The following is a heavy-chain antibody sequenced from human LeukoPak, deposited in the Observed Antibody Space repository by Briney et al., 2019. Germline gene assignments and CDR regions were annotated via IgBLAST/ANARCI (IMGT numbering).Heavy chain of an antibody. J-gene: IGHJ4*02. CDR3: ARLAGATPYYFDY. V-gene: IGHV3-53*01. CDR1: GFTVSSNY. CDR2: IYSGGST. D-gene: IGHD1-26*01. Sequence: PGGSLRLSCAASGFTVSSNYMSWVRQAPGKGLEWVSVIYSGGSTYYADSVKGRFTISRDNSKNTLYFQMNSLRAEDTAVYYCARLAGATPYYFDYWGQGTLVTVSS.